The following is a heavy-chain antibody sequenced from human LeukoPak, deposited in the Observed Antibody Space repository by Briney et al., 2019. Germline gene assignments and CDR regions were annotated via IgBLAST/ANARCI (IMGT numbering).Heavy chain of an antibody. Sequence: SETLSLTCTVSGGSISSYYWSWIRQPPGKGLEWIGYIYYSGSTNYNPSLKSRVTISVDTSKNQFSLKLSSVTAADTAVYYCARRSVRGGNWFDPWGQGTLVTVSS. D-gene: IGHD3-10*01. V-gene: IGHV4-59*08. CDR1: GGSISSYY. J-gene: IGHJ5*02. CDR3: ARRSVRGGNWFDP. CDR2: IYYSGST.